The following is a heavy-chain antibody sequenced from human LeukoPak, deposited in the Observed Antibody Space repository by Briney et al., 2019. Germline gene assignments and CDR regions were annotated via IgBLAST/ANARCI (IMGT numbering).Heavy chain of an antibody. CDR2: INYSGST. CDR1: GGPISSYY. CDR3: ASETTGGNWFDP. V-gene: IGHV4-59*01. J-gene: IGHJ5*02. D-gene: IGHD4-17*01. Sequence: SETLSLTCSVSGGPISSYYWNWIRQPPGEGLEWIGYINYSGSTNYNPSLKSRVTISVDTSKNQFSLKLSSVTAADTAVYYCASETTGGNWFDPWGQGNLVTVSS.